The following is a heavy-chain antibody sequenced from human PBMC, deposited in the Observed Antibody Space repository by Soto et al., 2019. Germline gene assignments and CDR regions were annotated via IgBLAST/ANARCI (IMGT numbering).Heavy chain of an antibody. CDR1: GFMFSTHY. CDR2: ISSTSSYR. J-gene: IGHJ4*02. D-gene: IGHD3-10*01. Sequence: EVQLVESGGGLVKPGGSLRLSCVVSGFMFSTHYMNWVRQAPGKGLEWVSSISSTSSYRYYADSVKGRFTISRDNAKNSLYLQMNSLRAEDSALYYCATGRTYYFGSGLDYWGQGTLVTVSS. CDR3: ATGRTYYFGSGLDY. V-gene: IGHV3-21*01.